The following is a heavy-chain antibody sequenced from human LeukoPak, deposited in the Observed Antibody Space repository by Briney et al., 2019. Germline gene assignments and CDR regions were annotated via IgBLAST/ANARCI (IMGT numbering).Heavy chain of an antibody. CDR2: IRYDGSDK. D-gene: IGHD5-18*01. V-gene: IGHV3-30*02. CDR1: GFTLRGYG. J-gene: IGHJ4*02. Sequence: PGGSLRLSCAASGFTLRGYGMHWVRQAPGKGLEWVAFIRYDGSDKSYADSVKGRFTISRDNSKNTLYLQMNSLRAEDTAVYHCATWDSAMVGSNYWGQGTLVTVSS. CDR3: ATWDSAMVGSNY.